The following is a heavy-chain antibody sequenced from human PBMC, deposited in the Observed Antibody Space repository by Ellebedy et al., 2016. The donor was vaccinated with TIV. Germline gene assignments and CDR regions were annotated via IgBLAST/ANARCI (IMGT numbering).Heavy chain of an antibody. CDR1: GYSISSGNY. CDR3: ATFRNLDGFDI. Sequence: SETLSLTCTVSGYSISSGNYWGWIRQPPGKGLEWIGSMYHSGSTYYNPSLKRRVTILVDMFKNQLSLKLSSLTAADTAVYYCATFRNLDGFDIWGQGTMVTVSS. V-gene: IGHV4-38-2*02. CDR2: MYHSGST. J-gene: IGHJ3*02.